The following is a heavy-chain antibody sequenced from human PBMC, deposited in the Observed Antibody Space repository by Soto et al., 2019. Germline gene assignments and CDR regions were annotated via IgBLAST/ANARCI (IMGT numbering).Heavy chain of an antibody. CDR3: ARDCPLSGGSCYLDY. CDR2: ISYDGSNK. CDR1: GFTFSSYA. J-gene: IGHJ4*02. D-gene: IGHD2-15*01. V-gene: IGHV3-30-3*01. Sequence: PGGSLRLSCAASGFTFSSYAMHWVRQDPGKGLEWVAVISYDGSNKYYADSVKGRFTISRDNSKNTLYLQMNSLRAEDTAVYYCARDCPLSGGSCYLDYWGQGTLVTVSS.